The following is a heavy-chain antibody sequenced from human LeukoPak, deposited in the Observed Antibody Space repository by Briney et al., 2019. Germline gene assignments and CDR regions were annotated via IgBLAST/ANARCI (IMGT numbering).Heavy chain of an antibody. Sequence: PGGSLRLSCAASGFTFSSYAMSWVRQAPGKGLEWVSAISGSGGSTYYADSVKGRFTISRDNSKNTLYLQMNSLRAEDTAVYYCAKDLRRGVRGVIIDYSYYGMDVWRQGTTVTVSS. CDR2: ISGSGGST. CDR3: AKDLRRGVRGVIIDYSYYGMDV. V-gene: IGHV3-23*01. J-gene: IGHJ6*02. D-gene: IGHD3-10*01. CDR1: GFTFSSYA.